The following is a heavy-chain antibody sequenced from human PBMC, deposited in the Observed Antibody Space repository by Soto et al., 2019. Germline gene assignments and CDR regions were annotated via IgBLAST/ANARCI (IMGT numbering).Heavy chain of an antibody. J-gene: IGHJ4*02. CDR1: GFTFSSYS. V-gene: IGHV3-48*01. CDR3: ARDWSPDNYGSGSY. D-gene: IGHD3-10*01. CDR2: ISSSSSTI. Sequence: GGSLRLSCAASGFTFSSYSMNGVRQAPGKGLEWVSYISSSSSTIYYADSVKGRFTISRDNAKNSLYLQMNSLRAEDTAVYYCARDWSPDNYGSGSYWGQGTLVTVSS.